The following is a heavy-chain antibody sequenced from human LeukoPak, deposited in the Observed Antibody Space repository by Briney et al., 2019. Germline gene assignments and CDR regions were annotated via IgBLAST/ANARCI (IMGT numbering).Heavy chain of an antibody. CDR2: IAGSGSAI. D-gene: IGHD6-13*01. Sequence: GGSLRLSCAASGFTFISYEMNWVRQAPGKGLEWVTYIAGSGSAIYYTDSVRGRFSISRDNAKNSLCLQMNSLRAEDTAVYYCGRSSSTTWYGSDYWGRGTLVSVSS. CDR3: GRSSSTTWYGSDY. J-gene: IGHJ4*02. CDR1: GFTFISYE. V-gene: IGHV3-48*03.